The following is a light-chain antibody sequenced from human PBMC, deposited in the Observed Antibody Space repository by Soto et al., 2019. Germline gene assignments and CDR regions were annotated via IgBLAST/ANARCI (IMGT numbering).Light chain of an antibody. V-gene: IGLV8-61*01. J-gene: IGLJ3*02. CDR3: VLYMGSGIWA. CDR2: NTN. Sequence: QTVVTQEASLSVSPGTTVTLTCGLSSGSVSANYYPSWYQQTPGQAPRTLIYNTNTRSSGVPDRFSGSILGNKAALTITGAQADDESDYYCVLYMGSGIWAFGGGTQLTVL. CDR1: SGSVSANYY.